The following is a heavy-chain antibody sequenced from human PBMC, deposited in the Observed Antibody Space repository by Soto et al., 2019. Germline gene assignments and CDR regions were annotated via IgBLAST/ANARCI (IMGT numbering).Heavy chain of an antibody. CDR2: IIPVFDTT. Sequence: QVELVQSGAEVKKPGSSVKVSCKASGDTFTNYATTWVRQAPGQGLEWMGGIIPVFDTTNFAQRFQDRVTFTADDSTNTAYMELSSLRSEDTAIYYCARVRSITVAGPFDYWGQGSLVIVSS. D-gene: IGHD6-19*01. CDR3: ARVRSITVAGPFDY. CDR1: GDTFTNYA. J-gene: IGHJ4*02. V-gene: IGHV1-69*01.